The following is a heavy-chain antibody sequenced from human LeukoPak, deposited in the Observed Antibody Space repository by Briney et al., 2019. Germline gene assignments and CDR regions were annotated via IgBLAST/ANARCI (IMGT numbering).Heavy chain of an antibody. CDR1: GGTFSSYA. D-gene: IGHD3-9*01. V-gene: IGHV1-69*04. Sequence: SVKVSCKAAGGTFSSYAISWVRQSPGQGLEWMGRIIPILGIANYAQKFQGRVTITADKSTSTAYMELRSLRSEDTAVYYCARDKNVYRDDILDPWGQGTLVTVSS. CDR3: ARDKNVYRDDILDP. J-gene: IGHJ5*02. CDR2: IIPILGIA.